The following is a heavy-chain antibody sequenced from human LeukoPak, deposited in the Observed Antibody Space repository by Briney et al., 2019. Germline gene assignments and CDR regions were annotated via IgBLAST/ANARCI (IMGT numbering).Heavy chain of an antibody. CDR2: IRYDGSNK. V-gene: IGHV3-30*02. D-gene: IGHD5/OR15-5a*01. J-gene: IGHJ4*02. CDR1: GLTFSSYG. Sequence: PGGSLRLSCAASGLTFSSYGMHWVRQAPGKGLEWVAFIRYDGSNKYYADSVKGRFTISRDNSKNTLYLQMNSLRAEDTAVYYCAKAEGSVLSYFDYWGQGTLVTVSS. CDR3: AKAEGSVLSYFDY.